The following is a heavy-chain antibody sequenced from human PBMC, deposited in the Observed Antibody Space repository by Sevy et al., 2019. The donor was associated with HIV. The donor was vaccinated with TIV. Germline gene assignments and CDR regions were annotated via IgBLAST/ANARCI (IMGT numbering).Heavy chain of an antibody. J-gene: IGHJ4*02. CDR3: AHGTFGRFES. Sequence: GGSLRLSCAASGFTFSANWMNWVRQAPGKGLEWVANIKADGSDKHYVDSVEGRFTISRDNAKNLLFVQMNSLRVEDTAVYYCAHGTFGRFESWGQGTLVTVSS. CDR1: GFTFSANW. CDR2: IKADGSDK. D-gene: IGHD3-16*01. V-gene: IGHV3-7*01.